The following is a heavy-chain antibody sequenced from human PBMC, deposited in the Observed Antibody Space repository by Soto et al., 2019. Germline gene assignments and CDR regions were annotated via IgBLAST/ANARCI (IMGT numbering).Heavy chain of an antibody. CDR3: ARTSYDSSGTAADL. CDR1: GGSISSYY. D-gene: IGHD3-22*01. CDR2: IYYSGST. Sequence: PSETLSLTCTVSGGSISSYYWSWIRQPPGKGLEWIGYIYYSGSTNYNPSLKSRVTISVDTSKNQFSLKLSSVTAADTAVYYCARTSYDSSGTAADLWGQGTLVTVSS. J-gene: IGHJ5*02. V-gene: IGHV4-59*12.